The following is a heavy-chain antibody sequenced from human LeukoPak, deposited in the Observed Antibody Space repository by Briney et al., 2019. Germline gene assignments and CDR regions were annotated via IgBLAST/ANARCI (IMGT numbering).Heavy chain of an antibody. CDR1: GGSISSYY. J-gene: IGHJ4*02. Sequence: SETLSLTCTVSGGSISSYYWSWIRQPPGKGLEWIGYIYYSGSTNYNPSLKSRVTISVDTSKNQFSLKLSSVTAADTAVYYCARGGYGDTAMVVAFDYWGQGTLVTVSS. D-gene: IGHD5-18*01. V-gene: IGHV4-59*01. CDR3: ARGGYGDTAMVVAFDY. CDR2: IYYSGST.